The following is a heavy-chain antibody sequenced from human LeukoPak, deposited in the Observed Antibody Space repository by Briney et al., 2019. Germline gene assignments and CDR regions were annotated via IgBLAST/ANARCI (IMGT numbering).Heavy chain of an antibody. J-gene: IGHJ4*02. CDR3: ARGGGDGYKADY. CDR1: GYTFSGYY. CDR2: INPNSGGT. Sequence: ASVKVSCKASGYTFSGYYMHWVRQAPGQGLEWMGWINPNSGGTRYAQKFQGTVTMTRDTSIGTVYMELSRLRSDDTAVYYCARGGGDGYKADYSGQGTLVTVSS. V-gene: IGHV1-2*02. D-gene: IGHD5-24*01.